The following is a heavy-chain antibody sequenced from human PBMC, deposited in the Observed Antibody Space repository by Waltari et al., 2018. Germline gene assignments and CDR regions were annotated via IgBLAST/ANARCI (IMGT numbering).Heavy chain of an antibody. V-gene: IGHV1-69*05. CDR3: ARSPGGSGWLFDY. D-gene: IGHD6-19*01. Sequence: QVQLVQSGAEVKKPGSSVKVSCKASGGTFSSYAISWVRQAPGKGLEWMGGCIPIFGTANYAPKFQGRVKITTDAATSTAYMELGSLRSEDTAVYYCARSPGGSGWLFDYWGQGTLVTVSS. J-gene: IGHJ4*02. CDR2: CIPIFGTA. CDR1: GGTFSSYA.